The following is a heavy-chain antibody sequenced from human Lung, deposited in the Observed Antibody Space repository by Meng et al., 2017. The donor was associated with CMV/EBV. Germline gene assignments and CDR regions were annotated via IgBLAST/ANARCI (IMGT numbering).Heavy chain of an antibody. D-gene: IGHD6-19*01. CDR2: IYHSGST. Sequence: GQLQEPGPGLVKPSGTLSLTFAVSGGSISSSNWWSWVRQPPGKGLEWIGEIYHSGSTNYNPSLKSRVTISVDKSKNQFSLKLSSVTAADTAVYYCASFPPPGKQWLVTDYWGQGTLVTVSS. CDR1: GGSISSSNW. CDR3: ASFPPPGKQWLVTDY. J-gene: IGHJ4*02. V-gene: IGHV4-4*02.